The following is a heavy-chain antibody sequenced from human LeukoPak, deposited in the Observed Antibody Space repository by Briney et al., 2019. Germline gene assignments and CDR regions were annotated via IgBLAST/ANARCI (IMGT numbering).Heavy chain of an antibody. D-gene: IGHD2-8*02. CDR2: IYHTGAI. CDR1: GGSITHFF. J-gene: IGHJ4*02. Sequence: PSETLSLTCTVSGGSITHFFWSFIRQPPTKGLEYIGYIYHTGAIDYNPSLKSRLTMSADKSTNQFSLNLGSVTAADTAVYYCARVSCTGGTCHLDSWGQGILVTVSS. V-gene: IGHV4-59*01. CDR3: ARVSCTGGTCHLDS.